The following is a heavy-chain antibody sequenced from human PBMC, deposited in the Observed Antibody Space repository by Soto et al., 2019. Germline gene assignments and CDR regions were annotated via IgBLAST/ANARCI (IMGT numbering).Heavy chain of an antibody. CDR3: ARCPAAGTGWFDP. Sequence: SETLSLTCTVSGGSISSYYWSWIRQPPGKGLEWIGYIYYSGSTNYNPSLKSRVTISVDTSKNQFSLKLSSVTAADTAGYYCARCPAAGTGWFDPWCQGTRVTVSS. V-gene: IGHV4-59*01. CDR1: GGSISSYY. D-gene: IGHD6-13*01. J-gene: IGHJ5*02. CDR2: IYYSGST.